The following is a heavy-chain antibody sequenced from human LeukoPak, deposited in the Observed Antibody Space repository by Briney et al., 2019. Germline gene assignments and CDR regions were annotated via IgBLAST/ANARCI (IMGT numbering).Heavy chain of an antibody. V-gene: IGHV3-21*01. CDR1: GFTFSNYS. J-gene: IGHJ4*02. Sequence: PGGSLRLSCAASGFTFSNYSMNWVRQAPGKGLEWVSSISSSSSFIYYADSVKGRFTISRDNAKNSLYLQMNSLRAEDTAVYYCARNYDILTGYFDYWGQGTLVTVSS. CDR2: ISSSSSFI. CDR3: ARNYDILTGYFDY. D-gene: IGHD3-9*01.